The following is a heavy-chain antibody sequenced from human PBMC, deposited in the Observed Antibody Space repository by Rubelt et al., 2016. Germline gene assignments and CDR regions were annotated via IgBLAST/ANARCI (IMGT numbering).Heavy chain of an antibody. CDR1: GYSISSGYY. CDR2: IYLSGST. D-gene: IGHD6-19*01. V-gene: IGHV4-38-2*02. Sequence: QVQLQESGPGLVKPSGTLSLTCTVSGYSISSGYYWGWIRQPPGKGLEWIGSIYLSGSTYYNPSLKSGVTISVDTSKNQCSLKLSSVTAADTAVYYCAREGWGHWGQGTLVTVSS. J-gene: IGHJ4*02. CDR3: AREGWGH.